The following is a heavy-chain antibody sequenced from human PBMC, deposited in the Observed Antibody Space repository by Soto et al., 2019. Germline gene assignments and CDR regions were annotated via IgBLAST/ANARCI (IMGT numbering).Heavy chain of an antibody. CDR1: GFTFSSYW. V-gene: IGHV3-7*05. D-gene: IGHD6-19*01. Sequence: EVQLVESGGGLVQPGGSLRLSCAASGFTFSSYWMSWVRQAPGKGLEWVANIRQDGSDKYYVDSVKGRFTISRDNSKNSLYLQMNGLRAEDTAIYYCASPQQWLGQRGDFDCWGQGTLVTVSS. J-gene: IGHJ4*02. CDR2: IRQDGSDK. CDR3: ASPQQWLGQRGDFDC.